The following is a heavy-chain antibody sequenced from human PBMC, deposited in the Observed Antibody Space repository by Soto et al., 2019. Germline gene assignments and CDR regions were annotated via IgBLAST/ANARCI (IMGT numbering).Heavy chain of an antibody. CDR3: AREGGDDAFDI. D-gene: IGHD2-21*01. Sequence: GASVKVSCTASGYTSTSYDINWGRQSTEQGLEWMGWMNPNRGNTGYAQKFQGRVTMTRNTSIITAYMELSSLRSEDTAVYYCAREGGDDAFDIWGQGTMVTVSS. CDR2: MNPNRGNT. CDR1: GYTSTSYD. V-gene: IGHV1-8*01. J-gene: IGHJ3*02.